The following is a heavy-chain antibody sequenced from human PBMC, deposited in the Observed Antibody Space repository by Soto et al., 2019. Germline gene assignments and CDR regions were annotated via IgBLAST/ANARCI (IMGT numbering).Heavy chain of an antibody. D-gene: IGHD3-10*01. CDR2: IYHSGST. CDR1: CGSISSGGYS. Sequence: TLSLTCAVSCGSISSGGYSWSWIRQPPGKGLEWIGYIYHSGSTYYNPSLKSRVTISVDRSKNQFSLKLSSVTAADTAVYYCARVWGGAFDIWGQGTMVTVSS. V-gene: IGHV4-30-2*01. CDR3: ARVWGGAFDI. J-gene: IGHJ3*02.